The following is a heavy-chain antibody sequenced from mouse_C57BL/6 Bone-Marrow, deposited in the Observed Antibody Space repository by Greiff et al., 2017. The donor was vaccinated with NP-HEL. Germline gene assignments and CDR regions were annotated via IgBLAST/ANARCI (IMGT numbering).Heavy chain of an antibody. CDR1: GYTFTSYW. CDR2: IDPSDSST. V-gene: IGHV1-69*01. D-gene: IGHD2-4*01. Sequence: QVQLQQPGAELVMPGASVKLSCKASGYTFTSYWMHWVKQRPGQGLEWIGEIDPSDSSTNYNQQFKGKSTLTVDKSSSTAYMQLSSLTSEDSAVYYCARPIYYDYGGAFAYWGQGTLVTVSA. CDR3: ARPIYYDYGGAFAY. J-gene: IGHJ3*01.